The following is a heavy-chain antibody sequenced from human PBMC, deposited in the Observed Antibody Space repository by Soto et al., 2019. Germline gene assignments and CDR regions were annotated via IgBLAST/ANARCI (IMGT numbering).Heavy chain of an antibody. CDR3: AAFARSYSYFDY. D-gene: IGHD1-26*01. CDR2: IHSIGST. V-gene: IGHV4-59*01. Sequence: SETLSLTCTVSGGSISSYYWGWIRQPPGKGLEWMGHIHSIGSTKYNPSLKSRVTTTVDSSKNQISLKLSSVTAADTAVYYCAAFARSYSYFDYWGQGTMVTVSS. J-gene: IGHJ4*02. CDR1: GGSISSYY.